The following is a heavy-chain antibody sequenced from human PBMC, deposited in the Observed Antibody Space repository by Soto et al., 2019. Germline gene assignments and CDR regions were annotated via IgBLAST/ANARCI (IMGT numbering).Heavy chain of an antibody. CDR1: GFTFDSYS. CDR2: IDSSSSNK. J-gene: IGHJ4*02. Sequence: GGSLRLSCAASGFTFDSYSMNWVRQAPGKGLEWVSYIDSSSSNKHYADSVKGRFTISRDNAKNALYLQMRSLRSDDTAVYYCARWTAVAGGCFDYWGQGTLVTVSS. V-gene: IGHV3-48*01. CDR3: ARWTAVAGGCFDY. D-gene: IGHD6-19*01.